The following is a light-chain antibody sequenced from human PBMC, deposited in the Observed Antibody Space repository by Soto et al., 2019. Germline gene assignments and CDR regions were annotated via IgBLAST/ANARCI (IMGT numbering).Light chain of an antibody. V-gene: IGLV2-14*01. Sequence: QSVLTQPASVSGSPGQSITISCTGTSSDGGDYNYVPWYQQHPGKAPKLMIYDVSNRPSGVSNRFSGSKSGNRASLTISGLQAEDEADSYCSSYTSSSTYVVFGGGTKLTVL. CDR1: SSDGGDYNY. CDR3: SSYTSSSTYVV. CDR2: DVS. J-gene: IGLJ2*01.